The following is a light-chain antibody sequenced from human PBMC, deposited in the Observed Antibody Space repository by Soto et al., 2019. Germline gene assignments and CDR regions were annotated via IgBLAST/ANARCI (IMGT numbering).Light chain of an antibody. CDR3: QQSHSRVT. CDR2: AAS. V-gene: IGKV1-39*01. J-gene: IGKJ1*01. Sequence: DIQMTQSPSSLSASVGDSVTITCRASQSISSRVSWYQQKPGRAPSLLIYAASRLQSGVPSRFSASRSGTDFTLTINSLQPEDFATYYCQQSHSRVTFGQGTKVDIK. CDR1: QSISSR.